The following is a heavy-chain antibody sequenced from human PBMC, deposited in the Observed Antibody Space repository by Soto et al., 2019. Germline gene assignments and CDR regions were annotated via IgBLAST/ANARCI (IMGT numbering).Heavy chain of an antibody. CDR3: AREEGVVARAFDY. CDR1: GFTFSSYG. CDR2: IWRDGSKQ. Sequence: QVQLVESGGGVVQPGRSLRLSCAASGFTFSSYGMHWVRQAPGKGLEWVALIWRDGSKQYYADSVKGRFAISRDNAKTTLYLQMNSLRADDTAEYYCAREEGVVARAFDYWGQGALVTVSS. J-gene: IGHJ4*02. V-gene: IGHV3-33*01. D-gene: IGHD2-15*01.